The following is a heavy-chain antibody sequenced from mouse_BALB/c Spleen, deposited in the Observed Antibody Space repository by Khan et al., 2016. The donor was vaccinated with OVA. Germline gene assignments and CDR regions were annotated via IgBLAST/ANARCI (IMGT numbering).Heavy chain of an antibody. Sequence: EVELVESGGDLVKPGGSLKLSCAASGFTFSTYGMSWVRQTPDKRLEWVATVSTGGSYTYYPDSVKGRFTISRDNAKNTLYLQMSGLKSEDTAMVYCTRLAYYYYSEGFAYWGQGTLVTVSA. CDR2: VSTGGSYT. V-gene: IGHV5-6*01. J-gene: IGHJ3*01. D-gene: IGHD1-1*01. CDR1: GFTFSTYG. CDR3: TRLAYYYYSEGFAY.